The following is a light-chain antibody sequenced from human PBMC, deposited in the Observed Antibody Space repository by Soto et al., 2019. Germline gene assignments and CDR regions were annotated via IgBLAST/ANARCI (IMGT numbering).Light chain of an antibody. J-gene: IGKJ2*01. CDR2: GAS. CDR3: QQYGSSLMYT. Sequence: EFVLTQSPGTLSLSPGERATLSCRASQSVSSSYLAWYQQKPGQAPRLLIYGASSRATGIPDRFSGSGSGTDLTLTISRLEPEDFAVYYCQQYGSSLMYTFGQGTKLEIK. V-gene: IGKV3-20*01. CDR1: QSVSSSY.